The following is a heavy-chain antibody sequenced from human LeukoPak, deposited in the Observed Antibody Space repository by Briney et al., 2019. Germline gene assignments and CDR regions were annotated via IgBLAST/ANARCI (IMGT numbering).Heavy chain of an antibody. CDR1: GFTFSSYS. CDR2: ISTSSSYI. CDR3: ARLRWEQTGYSSDY. J-gene: IGHJ4*02. Sequence: GGSLRLSCAASGFTFSSYSMNWVRQAPGKGLEWVSSISTSSSYIYYADSVKGRFTISRDNAKNSLYLQTNSLRAEDTAVFYCARLRWEQTGYSSDYWGQGTLVTVSS. V-gene: IGHV3-21*06. D-gene: IGHD4-23*01.